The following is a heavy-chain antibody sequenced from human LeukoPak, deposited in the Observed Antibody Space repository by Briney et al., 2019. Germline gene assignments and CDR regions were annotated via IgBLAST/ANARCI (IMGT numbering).Heavy chain of an antibody. D-gene: IGHD5-24*01. CDR2: INTDGIST. Sequence: PGGSLRLSCAASGFTFSSYWMHWVRQAPGKGLVWVSRINTDGISTNYADSVKGLFTISRDNAKNTLYLQMNSLRAEDTAVYYCAREMATIWAFDIWGQGTMVTLSS. J-gene: IGHJ3*02. CDR3: AREMATIWAFDI. CDR1: GFTFSSYW. V-gene: IGHV3-74*01.